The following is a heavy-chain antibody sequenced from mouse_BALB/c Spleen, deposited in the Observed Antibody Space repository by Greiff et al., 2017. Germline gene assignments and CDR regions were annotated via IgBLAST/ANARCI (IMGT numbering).Heavy chain of an antibody. CDR1: GYAFSSSW. D-gene: IGHD1-1*01. J-gene: IGHJ3*01. Sequence: AQLQQSGPELVKPGASVKISCKASGYAFSSSWMNWVKQRPGQGLEWIGRIYPGDGDTNYNGKFKGKATLTADKSSSTAYMQLSSLTSVDSAVYFCARSLYGSSSWFAYWGQGTLVTVSA. V-gene: IGHV1-82*01. CDR2: IYPGDGDT. CDR3: ARSLYGSSSWFAY.